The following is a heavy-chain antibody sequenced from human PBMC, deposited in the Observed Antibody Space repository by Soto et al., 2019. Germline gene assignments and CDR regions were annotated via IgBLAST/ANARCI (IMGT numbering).Heavy chain of an antibody. Sequence: GGSLRLSCAASGFTFSNAWMSWVRQAPGKGLEWVGRIKSKTDGGTTDYAAPVKGRFTISRDDSKNTQYLQMNSLKTEDTAVYYCTTGPFYGYYYYGMDVWGQGTTVTVSS. CDR1: GFTFSNAW. V-gene: IGHV3-15*01. CDR3: TTGPFYGYYYYGMDV. CDR2: IKSKTDGGTT. D-gene: IGHD3-10*01. J-gene: IGHJ6*02.